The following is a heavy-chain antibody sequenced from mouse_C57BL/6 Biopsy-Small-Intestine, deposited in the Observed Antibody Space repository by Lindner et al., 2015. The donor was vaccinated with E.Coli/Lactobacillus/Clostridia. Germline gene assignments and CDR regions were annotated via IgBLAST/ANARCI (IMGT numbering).Heavy chain of an antibody. CDR2: INPHSGDT. J-gene: IGHJ3*01. D-gene: IGHD1-1*02. Sequence: SVKVSCKASGYSFTNYYMYWVRQAPGQGLEWMGWINPHSGDTNYAQKFQGRVTMTRDTSFSTAYMELSGLRSDDTAMYYCTVTHEGYGAFDIWGQGTMVIVSS. V-gene: IGHV1-66*01. CDR3: TVTHEGYGAFDI. CDR1: GYSFTNYY.